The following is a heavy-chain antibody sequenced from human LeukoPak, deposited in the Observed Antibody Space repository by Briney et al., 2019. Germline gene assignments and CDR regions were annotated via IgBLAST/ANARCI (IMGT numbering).Heavy chain of an antibody. CDR3: AREEVKSFDN. CDR2: IKGDGSET. J-gene: IGHJ5*02. CDR1: GFMFSGYW. V-gene: IGHV3-7*03. Sequence: GGSLRLSCAASGFMFSGYWRTWVRQAPGKGLEWVANIKGDGSETSYVTSVRGRFTISRDNATNSLYLQMNNLRVEDTAVYYCAREEVKSFDNWGQGTLVTVSS.